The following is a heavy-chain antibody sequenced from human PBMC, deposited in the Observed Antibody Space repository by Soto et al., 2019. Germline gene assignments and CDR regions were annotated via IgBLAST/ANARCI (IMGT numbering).Heavy chain of an antibody. CDR1: GGSISSYY. CDR2: IYYSGST. Sequence: PSETLSLTCTVSGGSISSYYWSWIRQPPGKGLEWIGYIYYSGSTNYNPSLKSRVTISVDTSKNQFSLKLSSVTAADTAVYYCARVGAIPSHFDYWGQGTLVTVSS. V-gene: IGHV4-59*01. J-gene: IGHJ4*02. CDR3: ARVGAIPSHFDY. D-gene: IGHD2-21*01.